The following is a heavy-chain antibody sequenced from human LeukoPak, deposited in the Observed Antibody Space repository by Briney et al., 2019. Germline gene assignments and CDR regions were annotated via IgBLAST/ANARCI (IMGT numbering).Heavy chain of an antibody. J-gene: IGHJ6*02. D-gene: IGHD3-22*01. CDR3: AREAGSSGYPYYYYYGMDV. Sequence: HTGGSLRLSCAASGFTFSSYEMNWVRQAPGKGLECVSYISSSGSTIYYADSVKGRFTISRDNAKNSLYLQMNSLRAEDTAVYYCAREAGSSGYPYYYYYGMDVWGQGTTVTVSS. CDR1: GFTFSSYE. V-gene: IGHV3-48*03. CDR2: ISSSGSTI.